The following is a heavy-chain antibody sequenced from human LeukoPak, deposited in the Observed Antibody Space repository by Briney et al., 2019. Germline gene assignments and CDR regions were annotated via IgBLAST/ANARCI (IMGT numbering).Heavy chain of an antibody. J-gene: IGHJ5*02. V-gene: IGHV1-18*04. CDR3: ARDRYCSGGSCPRAAGWFDP. Sequence: ASVKVSCKASGYTFTSYGISWVRQAPGRGLEWMGWISAYNGNTNYAQKLQGRVTMTTDTSTSTAYMELRSLRSDDTAVYYCARDRYCSGGSCPRAAGWFDPWGQGTLVTVSS. CDR2: ISAYNGNT. CDR1: GYTFTSYG. D-gene: IGHD2-15*01.